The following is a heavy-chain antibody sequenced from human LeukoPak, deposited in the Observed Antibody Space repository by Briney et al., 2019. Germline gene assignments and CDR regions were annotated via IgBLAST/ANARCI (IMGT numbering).Heavy chain of an antibody. D-gene: IGHD3-3*01. J-gene: IGHJ4*02. CDR2: ISGSSSHT. CDR3: AKEHDYSNAAPEWGFDS. V-gene: IGHV3-23*01. Sequence: GGSLRLSCAASRFTFTRHAMSWVRQAPGKGLEWVSGISGSSSHTMDADSVRGRFTISRDNTRNTLYLHMNNVRAEDTALYYCAKEHDYSNAAPEWGFDSWGQGTRVTVSS. CDR1: RFTFTRHA.